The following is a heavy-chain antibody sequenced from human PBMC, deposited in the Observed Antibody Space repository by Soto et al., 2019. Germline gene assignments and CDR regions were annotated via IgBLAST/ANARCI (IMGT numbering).Heavy chain of an antibody. CDR2: IYHSGST. CDR1: GYSISSGYY. Sequence: SETLSLTCAVSGYSISSGYYWGWIRQPPGKGLEWIGSIYHSGSTYYNPSLKSRVTISVDTSKNQFSLKLSSVTAADTAVYYCARDGTYGDYLDEGEDYWGQGTLVTVSS. V-gene: IGHV4-38-2*02. D-gene: IGHD4-17*01. CDR3: ARDGTYGDYLDEGEDY. J-gene: IGHJ4*02.